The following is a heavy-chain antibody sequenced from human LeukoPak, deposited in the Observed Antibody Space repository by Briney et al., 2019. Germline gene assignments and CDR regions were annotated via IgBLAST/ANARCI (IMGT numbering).Heavy chain of an antibody. CDR1: GGSISSYY. V-gene: IGHV4-59*01. Sequence: SETLSLTCTVSGGSISSYYWSWIRQPPGKGLEWIGYIYYSGSTNYNPSLKSRVTISVDTSKNQSSLKLSSVTAADTAVYYCARGGATVQSYYFDYWGQGTLVTVSS. CDR3: ARGGATVQSYYFDY. CDR2: IYYSGST. J-gene: IGHJ4*02. D-gene: IGHD1-1*01.